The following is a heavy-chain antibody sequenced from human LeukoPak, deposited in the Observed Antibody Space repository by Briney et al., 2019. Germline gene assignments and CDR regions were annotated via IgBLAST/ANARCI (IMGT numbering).Heavy chain of an antibody. CDR3: AKVLSGTVFDY. CDR2: ISWNSGSI. V-gene: IGHV3-9*01. J-gene: IGHJ4*02. CDR1: GFTFDDYA. Sequence: GGSLRLSCAASGFTFDDYAMHWVRQAPGKGLEWVSGISWNSGSIGYADSVKGRFTISRDNAKNSLYLQMSSLRAEDTALYYCAKVLSGTVFDYWGQGTLVTVSS. D-gene: IGHD6-13*01.